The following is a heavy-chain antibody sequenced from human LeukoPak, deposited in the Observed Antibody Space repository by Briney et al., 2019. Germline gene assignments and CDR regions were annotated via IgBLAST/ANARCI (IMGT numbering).Heavy chain of an antibody. CDR1: GFTFSSYA. CDR2: ISGSGGST. D-gene: IGHD6-13*01. V-gene: IGHV3-23*01. CDR3: AKDSSAAAGTGKSDY. J-gene: IGHJ4*02. Sequence: GGSLRLSCAASGFTFSSYAMSRVRQAPGKGLEWVSAISGSGGSTYYADSVKGRFTISRDNSKDTLYLQMNSLRAEDTAVYYCAKDSSAAAGTGKSDYWGQGTLVTVSS.